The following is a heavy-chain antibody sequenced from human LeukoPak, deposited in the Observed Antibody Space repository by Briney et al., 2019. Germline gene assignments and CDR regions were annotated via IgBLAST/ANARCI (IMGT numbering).Heavy chain of an antibody. Sequence: PSETLSLTCTVSGYSISSGYYWGWIRQPAGKGLEWIGRIYTSGSTNYNPSLKSRVTISVDTSKNQFSLKLSSVTAADTAVYYCARDVEQQLSLNWFDPWGQGTLVTVSS. D-gene: IGHD6-13*01. CDR1: GYSISSGYY. V-gene: IGHV4-61*02. J-gene: IGHJ5*02. CDR2: IYTSGST. CDR3: ARDVEQQLSLNWFDP.